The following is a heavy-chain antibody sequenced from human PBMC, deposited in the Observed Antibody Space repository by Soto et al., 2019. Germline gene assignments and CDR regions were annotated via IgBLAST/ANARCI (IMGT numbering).Heavy chain of an antibody. CDR3: ARDLWASYDILTGYGMDV. CDR1: GYTFTSYG. D-gene: IGHD3-9*01. J-gene: IGHJ6*02. CDR2: ISAYNGNT. Sequence: QVQLVQSGAEVKKPGASVKVSCKASGYTFTSYGISWVRQAPGQGLEWMGWISAYNGNTNYAQKLQGRVTMTTDTSTSTAHMELRSLRSDDTAVYYCARDLWASYDILTGYGMDVWGQGTTVTVSS. V-gene: IGHV1-18*01.